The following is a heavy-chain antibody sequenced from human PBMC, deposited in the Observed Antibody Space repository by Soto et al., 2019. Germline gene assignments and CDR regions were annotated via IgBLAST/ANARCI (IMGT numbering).Heavy chain of an antibody. D-gene: IGHD2-8*01. Sequence: GGSLRLSCAASGFTFSSYSMNWVRQAPGKGLEWVSYISSSSSTIYYADSVKGRFTISRDNAKNSLYLQMNSLRAEDTAVYYCSSGHCTNGVCRGYYFDYWGQGTLVTVSS. CDR3: SSGHCTNGVCRGYYFDY. CDR1: GFTFSSYS. J-gene: IGHJ4*02. V-gene: IGHV3-48*01. CDR2: ISSSSSTI.